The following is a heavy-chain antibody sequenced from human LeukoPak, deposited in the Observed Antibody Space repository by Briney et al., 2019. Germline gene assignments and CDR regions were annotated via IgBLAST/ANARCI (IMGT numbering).Heavy chain of an antibody. Sequence: TGGSLRLSCAASGFTFSSYAMHWVRQAPGKGLEWVAVISYDGSNKYYADSVKGRFTISRDNAKNSLYLQMNSLRAEDTAVYYCAKDPRYQLRSPNKGVSALTVPDYFDYWGRGTLVTVSS. V-gene: IGHV3-30-3*01. CDR1: GFTFSSYA. D-gene: IGHD2-2*01. CDR2: ISYDGSNK. CDR3: AKDPRYQLRSPNKGVSALTVPDYFDY. J-gene: IGHJ4*02.